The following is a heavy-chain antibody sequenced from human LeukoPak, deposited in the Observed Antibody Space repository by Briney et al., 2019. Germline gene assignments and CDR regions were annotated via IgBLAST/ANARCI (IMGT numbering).Heavy chain of an antibody. Sequence: PGGSLRLSCAASGFILSSYWMNWVRQAPGKGLVWVSRIKSDGGTSYADSVKGRFTISRDNAKNTLYLRMNSLRAEDTAVYYCVRDLDYWGQGTLVTVSS. CDR3: VRDLDY. D-gene: IGHD3-3*01. V-gene: IGHV3-74*01. J-gene: IGHJ4*02. CDR1: GFILSSYW. CDR2: IKSDGGT.